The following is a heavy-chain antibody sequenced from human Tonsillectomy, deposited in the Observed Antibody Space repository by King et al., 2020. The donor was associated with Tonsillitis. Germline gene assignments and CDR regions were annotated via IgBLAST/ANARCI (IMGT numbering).Heavy chain of an antibody. CDR1: GFPFGVYA. CDR3: TREGTFPYCVGDCYSS. D-gene: IGHD2-21*02. CDR2: IRSKAYGGTT. V-gene: IGHV3-49*03. Sequence: LVESGGGLVQPGRSLRLSCTASGFPFGVYAMSWFRQAPGKGLGGVGFIRSKAYGGTTEYAASVKGRFTISRDDSKSIAYLQMNSLKTEDTAVYYCTREGTFPYCVGDCYSSWGQGTLGTVS. J-gene: IGHJ5*02.